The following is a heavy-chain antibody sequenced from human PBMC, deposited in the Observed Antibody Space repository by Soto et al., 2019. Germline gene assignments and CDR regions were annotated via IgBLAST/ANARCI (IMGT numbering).Heavy chain of an antibody. D-gene: IGHD1-1*01. CDR1: GDSVSSNSAA. CDR3: ALTWNYYYYGMDV. V-gene: IGHV6-1*01. J-gene: IGHJ6*02. Sequence: SQTLSLTCAISGDSVSSNSAAWSWIRQSPSRGLEWLGRTYYRSKWYNDYAVSVKSRITINPDTSKNQFSLQLNSVTPEDTAVYYCALTWNYYYYGMDVWGQGTTVTVSS. CDR2: TYYRSKWYN.